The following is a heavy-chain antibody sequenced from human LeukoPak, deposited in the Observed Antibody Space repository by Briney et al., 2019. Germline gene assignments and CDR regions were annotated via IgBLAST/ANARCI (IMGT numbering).Heavy chain of an antibody. CDR2: IYHSGNT. CDR3: ARWGDPPPGIFDY. J-gene: IGHJ4*02. D-gene: IGHD3-16*01. V-gene: IGHV4-31*03. CDR1: GGSISSGGYY. Sequence: SETLSLTCNVSGGSISSGGYYWSWIRQLPGKGLEWIGYIYHSGNTYYNPSLKSRVTISVDTSKNQFSLKLSSVTAADTAVYYCARWGDPPPGIFDYWGQGTQVTVSS.